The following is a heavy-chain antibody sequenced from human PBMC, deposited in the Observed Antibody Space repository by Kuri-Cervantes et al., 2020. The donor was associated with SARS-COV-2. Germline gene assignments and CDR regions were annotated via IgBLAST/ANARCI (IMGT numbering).Heavy chain of an antibody. CDR3: ALEIMSFFGMDV. J-gene: IGHJ6*02. D-gene: IGHD2-8*01. CDR2: IWYDGSNK. V-gene: IGHV3-33*08. CDR1: GFTFSSYG. Sequence: GESLKISCAASGFTFSSYGMHWVRQAPGKGLEWVAVIWYDGSNKYYADSVQGRFTISRDNSKKMLYLQMKSLRAEDTATYYCALEIMSFFGMDVWGQGTTVTVSS.